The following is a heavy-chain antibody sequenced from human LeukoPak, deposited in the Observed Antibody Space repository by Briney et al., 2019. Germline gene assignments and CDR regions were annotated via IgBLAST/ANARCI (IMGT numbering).Heavy chain of an antibody. D-gene: IGHD6-13*01. CDR1: GFTFDDYA. CDR2: ISWNSGSI. Sequence: SGGSLRLSCAASGFTFDDYAMHWVRQAPGKGLEWVSGISWNSGSIGYADSVKGRFTISRDNAKNSLYLQMNSLRAEDTALYYCAKDRYSSSFNWFDPWGQGTLDTVSS. CDR3: AKDRYSSSFNWFDP. J-gene: IGHJ5*02. V-gene: IGHV3-9*01.